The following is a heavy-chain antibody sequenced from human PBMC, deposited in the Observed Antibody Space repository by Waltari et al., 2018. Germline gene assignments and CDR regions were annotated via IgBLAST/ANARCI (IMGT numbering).Heavy chain of an antibody. CDR3: AREGGNYGY. V-gene: IGHV3-7*04. J-gene: IGHJ4*02. Sequence: EVQLVESGGGLVQPGGSLRLSCAASGFTFSSYWMTWVRQAPGKGLEWVANIKHDGSEKYYLDSVKGRFTISRDNAKNSLFLQMNSLRAEDTAVYYCAREGGNYGYWGQGTLVTVSS. CDR2: IKHDGSEK. CDR1: GFTFSSYW. D-gene: IGHD1-26*01.